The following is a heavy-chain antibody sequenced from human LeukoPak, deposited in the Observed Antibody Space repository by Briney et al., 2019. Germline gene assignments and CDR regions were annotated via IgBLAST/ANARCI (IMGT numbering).Heavy chain of an antibody. CDR2: IYYSGST. Sequence: PSETLSLTCTVSGGSISSYYWSWIRQPPGKGLEWIGYIYYSGSTNYNPSLKSRVTISVDTSKNQFSLKLSSVTAADTAVYYCARSYCSGGSCYGFGMDVWGQGTTVTVSS. J-gene: IGHJ6*02. CDR1: GGSISSYY. CDR3: ARSYCSGGSCYGFGMDV. D-gene: IGHD2-15*01. V-gene: IGHV4-59*01.